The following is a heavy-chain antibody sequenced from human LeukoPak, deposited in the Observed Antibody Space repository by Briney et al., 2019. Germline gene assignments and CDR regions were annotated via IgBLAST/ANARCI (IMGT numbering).Heavy chain of an antibody. CDR1: GYTFTSYY. J-gene: IGHJ5*02. D-gene: IGHD3-22*01. V-gene: IGHV1-46*03. Sequence: VASVKVSXKASGYTFTSYYMHWVRQAPGQGLEWMGIIYPSGGSTSYAQKFQGRVTMTRDTSTSTVYMELSSLRSEDTAVYYCARVVREPSTYYYEPYGWFDPWGQGTLVTVSS. CDR3: ARVVREPSTYYYEPYGWFDP. CDR2: IYPSGGST.